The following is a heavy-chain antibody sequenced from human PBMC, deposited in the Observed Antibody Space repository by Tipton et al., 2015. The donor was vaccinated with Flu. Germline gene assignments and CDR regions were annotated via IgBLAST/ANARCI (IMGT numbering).Heavy chain of an antibody. D-gene: IGHD1-26*01. CDR3: GRDVGVGTTFGAVDF. Sequence: SLRLSCAASGFTFSSHAMPWVRQAPGKGLEWVAVISSDGSKKYYADSVKGRFTISRDNSKNTLYLQMNSLRAEDTAVYYCGRDVGVGTTFGAVDFWGQGTLVTVSS. CDR2: ISSDGSKK. J-gene: IGHJ4*02. V-gene: IGHV3-30-3*01. CDR1: GFTFSSHA.